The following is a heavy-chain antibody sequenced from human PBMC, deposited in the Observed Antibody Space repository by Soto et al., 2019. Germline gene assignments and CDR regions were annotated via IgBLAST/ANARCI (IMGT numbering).Heavy chain of an antibody. V-gene: IGHV3-33*08. CDR1: GFTFSSYA. J-gene: IGHJ4*02. CDR3: ARDLGYNSGHPFDY. Sequence: PGGSLRLSCAASGFTFSSYAMSWVRQAPGKGLEWVALTWHDETNKYYADSVKGRFTISRDNSRNTLYLQMNSLRAEDTAVYYCARDLGYNSGHPFDYWGQGTQVTVSS. D-gene: IGHD1-20*01. CDR2: TWHDETNK.